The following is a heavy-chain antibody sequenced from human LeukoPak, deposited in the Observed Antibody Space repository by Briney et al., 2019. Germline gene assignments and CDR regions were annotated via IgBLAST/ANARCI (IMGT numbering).Heavy chain of an antibody. Sequence: PSETLSLTCAVYGGSFSGYYRSWIRQPPGKGLEWIGEINHSGSTNYNPSLKSRVTISVDTSKNQFSLKLSSVTAADTAVYYCARGAAGISFDYWGQGTLVTVSS. CDR2: INHSGST. D-gene: IGHD6-13*01. J-gene: IGHJ4*02. V-gene: IGHV4-34*01. CDR1: GGSFSGYY. CDR3: ARGAAGISFDY.